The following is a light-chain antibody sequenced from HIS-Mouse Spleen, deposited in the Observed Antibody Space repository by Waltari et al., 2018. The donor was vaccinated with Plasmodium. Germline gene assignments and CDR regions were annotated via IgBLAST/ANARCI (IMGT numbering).Light chain of an antibody. Sequence: SYELTQPPSVSVSPGQTARITCSGDELPKKYAYWYQQKSGQAPVLVIYEASKRPSGIPERFSGSSSGTMATLTISGAQVEDEADYYCYSTDSSGNHRVFGGWTKLTVL. CDR2: EAS. V-gene: IGLV3-10*01. CDR3: YSTDSSGNHRV. J-gene: IGLJ3*02. CDR1: ELPKKY.